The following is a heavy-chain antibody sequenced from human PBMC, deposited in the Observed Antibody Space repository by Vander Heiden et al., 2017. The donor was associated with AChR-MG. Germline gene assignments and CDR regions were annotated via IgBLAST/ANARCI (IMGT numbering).Heavy chain of an antibody. Sequence: QVQLVQSGAEVKKPGASVKVSCKASGYTFTGYYMHWVRQAPGQGLEWMGRINPNSGGTNYAQKFQGRVTMTRDTSISTAYMELSRLRSDDTAVYYCVGSSSRFGQYFDYWGQGTLVTVSS. J-gene: IGHJ4*02. CDR2: INPNSGGT. D-gene: IGHD6-6*01. CDR1: GYTFTGYY. V-gene: IGHV1-2*06. CDR3: VGSSSRFGQYFDY.